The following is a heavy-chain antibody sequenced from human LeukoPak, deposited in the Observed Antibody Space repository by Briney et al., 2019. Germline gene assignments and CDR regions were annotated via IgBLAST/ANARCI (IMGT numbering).Heavy chain of an antibody. Sequence: SETLSLTCAVYGGSFSGYYWSWIRQPPGKGLEWIGEINHSGSTDYNPSLKSRVTISVDTSKNQFSLKLSSVTAADTAVYYCARGYSGYDPFDYWGQGTLVTVSS. CDR1: GGSFSGYY. CDR2: INHSGST. J-gene: IGHJ4*02. V-gene: IGHV4-34*01. CDR3: ARGYSGYDPFDY. D-gene: IGHD5-12*01.